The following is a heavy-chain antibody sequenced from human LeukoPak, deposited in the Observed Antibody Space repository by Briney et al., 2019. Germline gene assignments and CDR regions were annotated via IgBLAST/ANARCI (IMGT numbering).Heavy chain of an antibody. CDR3: ARGGEDIYSTFGAFDI. J-gene: IGHJ3*02. D-gene: IGHD3-16*01. V-gene: IGHV1-46*01. Sequence: GASVKVSCKASGYTFTSYYMHWVRQAPGQGLEWMGIINPSGGSTSYAQKFQGRVTMTRDTSTSTVYMELSSLRSEDTAVYYCARGGEDIYSTFGAFDIWGQGTMVTVSS. CDR1: GYTFTSYY. CDR2: INPSGGST.